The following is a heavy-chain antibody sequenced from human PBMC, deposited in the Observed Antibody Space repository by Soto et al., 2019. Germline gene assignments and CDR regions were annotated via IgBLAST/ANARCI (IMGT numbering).Heavy chain of an antibody. V-gene: IGHV1-18*01. CDR2: ISAYNGNT. CDR1: GYTFTSYG. D-gene: IGHD4-17*01. J-gene: IGHJ6*02. CDR3: ARVPGDYEYLHYYYGMDV. Sequence: ASVKVSCKASGYTFTSYGISWVRQAPGQGLERMGWISAYNGNTNYAQKLQGRVTMTTDTSTSTAYMELRSLSSDDAAVYYCARVPGDYEYLHYYYGMDVWGQGTTVTVSS.